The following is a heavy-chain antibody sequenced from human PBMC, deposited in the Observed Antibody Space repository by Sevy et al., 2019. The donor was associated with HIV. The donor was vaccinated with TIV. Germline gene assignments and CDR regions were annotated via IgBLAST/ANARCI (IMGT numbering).Heavy chain of an antibody. CDR1: GFAFNTFG. V-gene: IGHV3-33*01. J-gene: IGHJ5*02. D-gene: IGHD2-2*01. CDR2: ISFDEIIE. Sequence: GGSLRLSCAASGFAFNTFGMHWVRRAPGKGLEWVAFISFDEIIEYYADSVKGRFTISRDNSKNKLYLQMNSLRAEDTAMYYCARDRYCSTSRCYNWIDPWGQGTLVTVSS. CDR3: ARDRYCSTSRCYNWIDP.